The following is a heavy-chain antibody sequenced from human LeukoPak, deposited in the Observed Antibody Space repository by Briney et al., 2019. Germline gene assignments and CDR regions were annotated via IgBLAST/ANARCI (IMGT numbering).Heavy chain of an antibody. CDR1: GFTFSDYY. D-gene: IGHD3-3*01. CDR2: ISSSGSTI. Sequence: PGGSLRLSCAASGFTFSDYYMSWIRQAPGKGLEWVSYISSSGSTIYYADSVKGRFTISRDNAKNSLYLQMNSLRAEDTAGYYCARVGPAEGTIFKGDYWGQGTLVTVSS. CDR3: ARVGPAEGTIFKGDY. J-gene: IGHJ4*02. V-gene: IGHV3-11*04.